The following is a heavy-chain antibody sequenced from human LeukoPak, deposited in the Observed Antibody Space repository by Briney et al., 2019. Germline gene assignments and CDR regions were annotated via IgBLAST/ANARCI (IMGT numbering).Heavy chain of an antibody. Sequence: GGSLRLSCAASGFIFDDYAMTWLRQVPGKGLEWGSGINWNAGSTGYADSVKGRFTISRDNAKNSLDLQMNSLRAEDTALYHCARVRGSTVVTPTSYYFDYWGQGTLVTVSS. J-gene: IGHJ4*02. D-gene: IGHD4-23*01. CDR2: INWNAGST. V-gene: IGHV3-20*01. CDR1: GFIFDDYA. CDR3: ARVRGSTVVTPTSYYFDY.